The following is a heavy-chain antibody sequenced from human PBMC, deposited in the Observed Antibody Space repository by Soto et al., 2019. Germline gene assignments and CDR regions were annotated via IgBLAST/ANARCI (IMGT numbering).Heavy chain of an antibody. CDR3: AREVITMVRGVDQTVDY. D-gene: IGHD3-10*01. CDR1: GAAVSSLCYY. Sequence: SVTLSLTCTVSGAAVSSLCYYCRWIWQPPGKGLEWIGYIYYSGSTNYNPSLKSRVTISVDTSKNQFSLKLSSVTAADTAVYYCAREVITMVRGVDQTVDYWGQGTLVTV. CDR2: IYYSGST. V-gene: IGHV4-61*01. J-gene: IGHJ4*02.